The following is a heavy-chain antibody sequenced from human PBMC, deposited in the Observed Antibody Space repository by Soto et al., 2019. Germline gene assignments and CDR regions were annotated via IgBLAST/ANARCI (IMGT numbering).Heavy chain of an antibody. CDR2: ISGSGGST. CDR1: GFTFSSYA. V-gene: IGHV3-23*01. D-gene: IGHD4-17*01. CDR3: AKPYYGDYEYFDL. Sequence: EVQLLESGGGLVQPGGSLRLSCAASGFTFSSYAMSWVRQAPGQGLEWVSAISGSGGSTYYADSVKGRFTISRDNSKNTLYLQMNSLRAEDTAVYYFAKPYYGDYEYFDLWGRGTLVTVSS. J-gene: IGHJ2*01.